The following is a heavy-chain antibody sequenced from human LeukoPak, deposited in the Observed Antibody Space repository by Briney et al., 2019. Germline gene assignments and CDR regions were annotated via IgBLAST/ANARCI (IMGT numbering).Heavy chain of an antibody. V-gene: IGHV3-23*01. CDR1: GFTFSSYS. CDR3: VKETSLTGACDC. J-gene: IGHJ4*02. Sequence: GGSLRLSCAASGFTFSSYSMNWVRQAPGKGLEWVSPISDNGASSYYIDSVKGRFTISRDNSRNTLYLQMNNLRADDTAVYFCVKETSLTGACDCWGQGILVTVSS. CDR2: ISDNGASS. D-gene: IGHD1-20*01.